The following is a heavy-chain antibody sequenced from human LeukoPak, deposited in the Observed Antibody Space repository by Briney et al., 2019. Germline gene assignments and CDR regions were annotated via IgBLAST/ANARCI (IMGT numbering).Heavy chain of an antibody. D-gene: IGHD3-16*01. J-gene: IGHJ4*02. CDR1: DASFSSGGYS. CDR2: IYHTGYT. V-gene: IGHV4-30-2*01. Sequence: PSQTLSLTCAVSDASFSSGGYSWSCIRQPPGTGLEWIGYIYHTGYTYYNPALKSRVTISVDGSKNQFSLKLNSVTAADTAVYYCARVGGGREIGYWGQGTLVTVSS. CDR3: ARVGGGREIGY.